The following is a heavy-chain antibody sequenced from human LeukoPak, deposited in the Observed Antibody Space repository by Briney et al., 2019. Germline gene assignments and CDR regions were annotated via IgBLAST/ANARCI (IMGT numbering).Heavy chain of an antibody. D-gene: IGHD1-26*01. CDR3: ASGTIVGARGADN. V-gene: IGHV3-21*01. CDR1: GFTFSTCG. Sequence: GGSLRLSCAASGFTFSTCGMKWVRQAPGKALEWVSSISGSSYHIYYADLVKGRFTISRDNANNLLYLQMNSLRAEDTAVYYCASGTIVGARGADNWGQGTLVTVSS. CDR2: ISGSSYHI. J-gene: IGHJ4*02.